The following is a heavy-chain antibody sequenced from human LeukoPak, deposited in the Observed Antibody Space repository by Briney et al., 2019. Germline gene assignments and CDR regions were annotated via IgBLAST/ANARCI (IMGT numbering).Heavy chain of an antibody. Sequence: RPSETLSLTCTVSGGSISCDNWSWIRQPAGKGLEWIGRIYSSGRTDYNPSLKSRVTMSVDTSKNQFSLKLNSVTAADTAVYYCARGPHYALGIYFDYWGQGTLVTVSS. D-gene: IGHD7-27*01. J-gene: IGHJ4*02. CDR3: ARGPHYALGIYFDY. V-gene: IGHV4-4*07. CDR2: IYSSGRT. CDR1: GGSISCDN.